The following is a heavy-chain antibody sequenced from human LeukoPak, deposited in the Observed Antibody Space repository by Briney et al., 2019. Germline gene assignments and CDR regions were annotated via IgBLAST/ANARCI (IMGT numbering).Heavy chain of an antibody. D-gene: IGHD2-15*01. Sequence: GGSLRLSCAASGFTFSSYAMSWVRQAPGKGLEWVSAISGSGGSTYYADSVKGRFTISRDNSKNTLYLQMNSLRAEGTAVYYCAKDRGYCSGGSCYVDYFDYWGQGTLVTVSS. J-gene: IGHJ4*02. CDR1: GFTFSSYA. CDR3: AKDRGYCSGGSCYVDYFDY. V-gene: IGHV3-23*01. CDR2: ISGSGGST.